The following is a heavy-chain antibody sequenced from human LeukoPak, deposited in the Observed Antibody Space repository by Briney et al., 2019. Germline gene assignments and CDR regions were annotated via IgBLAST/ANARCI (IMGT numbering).Heavy chain of an antibody. CDR2: ISSSSSYI. CDR1: GFRFSEYS. CDR3: ARAASDSSSYVFDY. D-gene: IGHD3-22*01. Sequence: PGGSLRLSCAASGFRFSEYSMNWVRQAPGKGLEWVPSISSSSSYIYYADSVKGRFTISRDSAKNSLYLQMNSLRAEDTAVYYCARAASDSSSYVFDYWGQGTLVTVSS. V-gene: IGHV3-21*01. J-gene: IGHJ4*02.